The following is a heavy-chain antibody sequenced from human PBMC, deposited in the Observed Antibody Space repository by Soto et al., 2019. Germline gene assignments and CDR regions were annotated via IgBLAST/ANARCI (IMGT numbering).Heavy chain of an antibody. V-gene: IGHV4-31*03. J-gene: IGHJ5*02. CDR2: IYYSGST. CDR1: GGSISSGGYY. Sequence: QVQLQASGPGLVKPSQTLSLTCTVSGGSISSGGYYWSWIRQHPGKGLEWIGYIYYSGSTYYNPPLKSRVTISGDTSKNQCARKLSSVTAADTAVYYCARMTYYYGSAHNWFDPWGQGTLVTVSS. CDR3: ARMTYYYGSAHNWFDP. D-gene: IGHD3-10*01.